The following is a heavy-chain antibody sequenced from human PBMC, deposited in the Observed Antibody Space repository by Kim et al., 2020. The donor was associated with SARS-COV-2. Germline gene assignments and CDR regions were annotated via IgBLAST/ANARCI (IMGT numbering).Heavy chain of an antibody. D-gene: IGHD6-13*01. Sequence: SLKGRFTISKDNSRDTLYLQMTSLRAEDTAVYYCARDRVAAHGMWGGMDVWGQGTTVTVSS. CDR3: ARDRVAAHGMWGGMDV. J-gene: IGHJ6*02. V-gene: IGHV3-30*01.